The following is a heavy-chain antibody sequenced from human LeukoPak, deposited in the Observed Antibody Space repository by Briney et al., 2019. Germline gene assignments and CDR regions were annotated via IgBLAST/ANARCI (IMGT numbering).Heavy chain of an antibody. CDR1: GGSFSGYY. CDR3: ARVSPALGANYFDY. Sequence: PSETLSLTCAVYGGSFSGYYWSWIRQPPGKGLEWIGEINHSGSTNYNPSLKSRVTISVDTSKNQFSLKLTSVTGADTAIYYCARVSPALGANYFDYWGQGILVTVSS. J-gene: IGHJ4*02. V-gene: IGHV4-34*01. CDR2: INHSGST. D-gene: IGHD1-26*01.